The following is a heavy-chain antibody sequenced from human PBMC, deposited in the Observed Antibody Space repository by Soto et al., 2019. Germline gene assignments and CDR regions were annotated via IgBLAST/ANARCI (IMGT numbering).Heavy chain of an antibody. CDR3: ATDRGAASNWFDP. V-gene: IGHV1-69*13. CDR2: IIPMFGTA. D-gene: IGHD3-10*01. Sequence: SVKVSCKASGGTHSSYAISWVRQAPGQGLEWMGGIIPMFGTANYAQKFQGRVTITADESTSTLYMDLSSLRSEDTAVYYCATDRGAASNWFDPWGQGTLVTVSS. CDR1: GGTHSSYA. J-gene: IGHJ5*02.